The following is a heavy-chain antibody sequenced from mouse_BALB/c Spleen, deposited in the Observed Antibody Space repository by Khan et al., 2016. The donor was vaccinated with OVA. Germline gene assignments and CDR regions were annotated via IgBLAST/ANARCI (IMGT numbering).Heavy chain of an antibody. CDR1: GFSLTSYG. V-gene: IGHV2-2*02. CDR2: IWSGGST. Sequence: QVQLKESGPGLVQPSQSLSITCTVSGFSLTSYGVHWVRQSPGKGLEWLGVIWSGGSTDYNAAFISRLSISKDNSKSPVFFKMNSLQANDTAIYYCARIFIGTADYAMDYWGQGTSVTVSS. J-gene: IGHJ4*01. CDR3: ARIFIGTADYAMDY. D-gene: IGHD2-14*01.